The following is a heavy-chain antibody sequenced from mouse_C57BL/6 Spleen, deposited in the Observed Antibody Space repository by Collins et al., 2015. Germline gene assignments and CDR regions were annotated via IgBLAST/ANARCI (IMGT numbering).Heavy chain of an antibody. CDR3: ARRMYFDY. CDR2: ISYDGSN. J-gene: IGHJ2*01. CDR1: GYSITSGYY. V-gene: IGHV3-6*02. Sequence: DVQLQESGPGLVKPSQSLSLTCSVTGYSITSGYYWNWIRQFPGNKLEWMGYISYDGSNNYNPSLKNRISITRDTSKNQFFLKLNSVTTEDTATYYCARRMYFDYWGQGTTLTVSS.